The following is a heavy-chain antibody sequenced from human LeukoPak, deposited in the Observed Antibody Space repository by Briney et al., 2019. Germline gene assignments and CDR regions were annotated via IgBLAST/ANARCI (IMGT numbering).Heavy chain of an antibody. CDR2: ISAYDGET. Sequence: ASVKVSCKASGYTFNHFGISWVRQAPGQGLEWMGWISAYDGETYYLQKFQGRITMTTDTATRTAYMELRSLRSDDTAVYYCARDKVIASAGTPNWLDPWGQETLVTVSS. D-gene: IGHD2-21*01. V-gene: IGHV1-18*01. J-gene: IGHJ5*02. CDR3: ARDKVIASAGTPNWLDP. CDR1: GYTFNHFG.